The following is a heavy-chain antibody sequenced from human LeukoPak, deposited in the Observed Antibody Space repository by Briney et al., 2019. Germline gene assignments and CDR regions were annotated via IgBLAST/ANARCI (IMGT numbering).Heavy chain of an antibody. D-gene: IGHD6-19*01. Sequence: PSGTLSLTCTVSGDSISNMDSSYWWTWVRQSPEKGLEWIGEVHHNGSTNYNRSLKSRVNMSADKPRNQFSLRLTSVTAADTAVYYCARSTSVWYGFDLWGQGTLVTVSS. CDR2: VHHNGST. CDR3: ARSTSVWYGFDL. CDR1: GDSISNMDSSYW. V-gene: IGHV4-4*02. J-gene: IGHJ4*02.